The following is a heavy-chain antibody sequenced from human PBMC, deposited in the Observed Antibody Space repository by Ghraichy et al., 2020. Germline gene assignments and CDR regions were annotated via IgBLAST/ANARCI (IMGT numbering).Heavy chain of an antibody. Sequence: GASLNISCAASGFTFSSYSMNWVRQAPGKGLEWVSYISSSSSTIYYADSVKGRFTISRDNAKNSLYLQMNSLRAEDTAVYYCAREGDIVVVVAPTNYYYYGMDVWGQGTTVTVSS. V-gene: IGHV3-48*01. J-gene: IGHJ6*02. CDR2: ISSSSSTI. CDR1: GFTFSSYS. D-gene: IGHD2-15*01. CDR3: AREGDIVVVVAPTNYYYYGMDV.